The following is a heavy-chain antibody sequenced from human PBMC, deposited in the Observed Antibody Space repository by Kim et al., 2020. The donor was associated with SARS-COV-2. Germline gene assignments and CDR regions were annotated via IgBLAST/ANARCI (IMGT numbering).Heavy chain of an antibody. CDR1: GFTFSSYS. D-gene: IGHD3-22*01. CDR2: ISSSSSTI. Sequence: GGSLRLSCAASGFTFSSYSMNWVRQAPGKGLEWVSYISSSSSTIYYADSVKGRFTISRDNAKNSLYLQMNSLRDEDTAVYYCARGGYYYDSSGPPWAFDIWGQGTMVTVSS. J-gene: IGHJ3*02. CDR3: ARGGYYYDSSGPPWAFDI. V-gene: IGHV3-48*02.